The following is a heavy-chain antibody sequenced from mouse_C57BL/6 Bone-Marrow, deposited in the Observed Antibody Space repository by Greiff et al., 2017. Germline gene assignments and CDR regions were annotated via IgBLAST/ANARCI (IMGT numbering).Heavy chain of an antibody. V-gene: IGHV1-54*01. CDR1: GYAFTNYL. Sequence: QVQLQQSGAELVRPGTSVKVSCKASGYAFTNYLIEWVKQRPGQGLEWIGVINPGSGGTNYNEKFKGKATLTADKSSSTSYMQLSSLTSGYSAVYFCATRTGSRGAFDYWGQGTSVTVSS. D-gene: IGHD1-1*01. J-gene: IGHJ4*01. CDR3: ATRTGSRGAFDY. CDR2: INPGSGGT.